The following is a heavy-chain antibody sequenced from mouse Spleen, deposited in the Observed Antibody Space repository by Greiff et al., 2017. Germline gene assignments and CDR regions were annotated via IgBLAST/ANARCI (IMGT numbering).Heavy chain of an antibody. D-gene: IGHD2-14*01. CDR2: ISSGGSYT. CDR1: GFTFSSYA. CDR3: ARGTDYRYLDY. J-gene: IGHJ2*01. Sequence: EVMLVESGGGLVKPGGSLKLSCAASGFTFSSYAMSWVRQTPEKRLEWVATISSGGSYTYYPDSVKGRFTISRDNAKNTLYLQMSSLRSEDTAIYYCARGTDYRYLDYWGQGTTLTVSS. V-gene: IGHV5-9-1*01.